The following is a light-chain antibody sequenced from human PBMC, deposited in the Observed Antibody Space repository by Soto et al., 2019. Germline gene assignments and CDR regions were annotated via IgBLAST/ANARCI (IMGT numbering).Light chain of an antibody. CDR3: QQSYSTPIT. CDR2: AAS. J-gene: IGKJ5*01. V-gene: IGKV1-39*01. CDR1: QSISSY. Sequence: DIQMTQSPSSLSASVGDRVTITCRASQSISSYLNWFQQKPGKPPKLLIYAASNLQSGVPSRFSGSGSGTDFTLTISSLQPEDFATYYCQQSYSTPITFGQGTRLEIK.